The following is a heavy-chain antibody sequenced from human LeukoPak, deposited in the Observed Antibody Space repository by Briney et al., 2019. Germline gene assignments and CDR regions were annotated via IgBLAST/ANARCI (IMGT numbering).Heavy chain of an antibody. CDR1: GFIFSSYA. V-gene: IGHV3-23*01. D-gene: IGHD3-22*01. CDR2: ISGSGGST. J-gene: IGHJ4*02. CDR3: VRVAFDTSACFDY. Sequence: GGSLRLSCAASGFIFSSYAMSWVRQAPGKGLEWVSAISGSGGSTYYADSVKGRFTISRDNSKNTLYLQMNSLRAEDTAVYYCVRVAFDTSACFDYWGQGTLVTVSS.